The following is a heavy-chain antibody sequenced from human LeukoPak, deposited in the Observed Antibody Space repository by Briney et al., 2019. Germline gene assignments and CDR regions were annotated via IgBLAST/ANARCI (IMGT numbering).Heavy chain of an antibody. V-gene: IGHV3-23*01. D-gene: IGHD2-15*01. CDR3: AKGSMSYCSGRCYYFDY. CDR1: GFAFSSYA. Sequence: GGSLRLPCAASGFAFSSYAMSWVRQTPGKGLEWVSGISGSDGGTYIADSVRGRFTISRDNSKNTLYLQMDSLRAEDAAVYFCAKGSMSYCSGRCYYFDYWGQGTLVTVSS. CDR2: ISGSDGGT. J-gene: IGHJ4*02.